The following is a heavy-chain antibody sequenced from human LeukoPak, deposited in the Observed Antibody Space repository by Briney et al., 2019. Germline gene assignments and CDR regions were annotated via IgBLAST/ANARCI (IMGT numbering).Heavy chain of an antibody. CDR2: IYYSGST. J-gene: IGHJ4*02. CDR1: GGSVSSRSHY. Sequence: PSETLSLTCSVSGGSVSSRSHYWSWIRQPPGKGLEWIGYIYYSGSTDYNPSLKSRVTISVDTSKNQFSLKLSSVAAADTAVYYCARVVVRGVECDSWGQGTLVTVSS. CDR3: ARVVVRGVECDS. D-gene: IGHD3-10*01. V-gene: IGHV4-61*01.